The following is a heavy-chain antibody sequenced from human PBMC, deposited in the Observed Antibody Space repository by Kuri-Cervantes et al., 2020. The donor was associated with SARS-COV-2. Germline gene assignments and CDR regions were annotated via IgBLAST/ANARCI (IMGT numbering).Heavy chain of an antibody. CDR3: ATTPPSWSGYYTYYFDY. Sequence: SETLSLTCTVSGGSISSGSYYWSWIRQPAGKGLEWIGYIYTSGSTNYNPSLKSRVTISVDTSKNQFSLKLSSVTAADTAVYYCATTPPSWSGYYTYYFDYWGQGTLVTVSS. V-gene: IGHV4-61*09. J-gene: IGHJ4*02. CDR2: IYTSGST. CDR1: GGSISSGSYY. D-gene: IGHD3-3*01.